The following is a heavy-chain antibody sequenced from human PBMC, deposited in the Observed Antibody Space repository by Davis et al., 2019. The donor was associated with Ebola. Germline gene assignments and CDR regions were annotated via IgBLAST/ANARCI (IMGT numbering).Heavy chain of an antibody. J-gene: IGHJ4*02. D-gene: IGHD6-19*01. CDR3: AGAVAGTEDFEY. Sequence: GESLKTPCAASGSPFHTSTLNWFRQAPGRGLECFAVISTDGSTTFYADSVKGRFTISRDNSKNTLSRQMNSLDTEDTAVYYCAGAVAGTEDFEYWGQGTLVTVSS. V-gene: IGHV3-30*01. CDR2: ISTDGSTT. CDR1: GSPFHTST.